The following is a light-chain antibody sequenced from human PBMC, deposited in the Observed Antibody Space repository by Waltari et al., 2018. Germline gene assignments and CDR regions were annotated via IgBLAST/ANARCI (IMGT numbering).Light chain of an antibody. V-gene: IGLV4-69*01. Sequence: LVLPQPPPAPASPGPPPMLTSTLSSGHSGTAIAGPPQQPENGHRNLMKVNSDGSHTKGDKIPARFSGSSSGAEHYLTISSLQSEDEADYYCQTGGHGTWVFGGGTKLTVL. CDR3: QTGGHGTWV. J-gene: IGLJ3*02. CDR2: VNSDGSH. CDR1: SGHSGTA.